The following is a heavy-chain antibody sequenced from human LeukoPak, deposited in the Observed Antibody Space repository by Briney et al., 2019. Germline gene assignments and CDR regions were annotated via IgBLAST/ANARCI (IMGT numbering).Heavy chain of an antibody. CDR3: AKDGGSGATRPIDF. V-gene: IGHV3-43*01. CDR1: GFTFDDYT. D-gene: IGHD1-26*01. CDR2: ISWDGVST. J-gene: IGHJ4*02. Sequence: GSLRLSCAASGFTFDDYTMHWVRQAPGKGLEWVSLISWDGVSTYYADSVKGRFTISRDSSKNSLYLQLSSLRTEDTAFYYCAKDGGSGATRPIDFWGQGTLVAVSS.